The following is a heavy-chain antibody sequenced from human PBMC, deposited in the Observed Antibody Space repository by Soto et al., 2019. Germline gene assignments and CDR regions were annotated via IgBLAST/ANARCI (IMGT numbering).Heavy chain of an antibody. CDR1: GFTFSSYG. J-gene: IGHJ6*02. CDR3: ARDESGSGWYVSYGMDV. CDR2: IWYDGSNK. V-gene: IGHV3-33*01. D-gene: IGHD6-19*01. Sequence: PGGSLRLSCAASGFTFSSYGMHWVRQAPGKGLEWVAVIWYDGSNKYYADSVKGRFTISRDNSKNTLYLQMNSLRAEDTAVYYCARDESGSGWYVSYGMDVWGQGTTVTVSS.